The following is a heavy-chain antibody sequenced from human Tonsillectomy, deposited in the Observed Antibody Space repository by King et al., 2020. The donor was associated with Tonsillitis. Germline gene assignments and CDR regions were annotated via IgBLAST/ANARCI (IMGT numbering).Heavy chain of an antibody. V-gene: IGHV1-2*02. Sequence: QLVQSGAEVKKPGASVKVSCQASGYTFTGYYMHWVRQAPGPGLEWMGWINPNSVGTNYAKKFQGRVTITRDTSITTAYMELSSLRSDDTAVYYCARCSSGWYNWFDPWGQGTLVTVSS. CDR2: INPNSVGT. CDR1: GYTFTGYY. CDR3: ARCSSGWYNWFDP. D-gene: IGHD6-19*01. J-gene: IGHJ5*02.